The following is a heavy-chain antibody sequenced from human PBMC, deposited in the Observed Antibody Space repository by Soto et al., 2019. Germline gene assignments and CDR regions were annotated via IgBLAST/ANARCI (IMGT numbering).Heavy chain of an antibody. D-gene: IGHD4-4*01. CDR3: ARDGGLSYSNYFDY. CDR1: GFTFSSYS. Sequence: GGSLRLSCAASGFTFSSYSMNWVRQAPGKGLEWVSSISSSSSYIYYADSVKGRFTISRDNAKNSLYLQMNSLRAEDTAVYYCARDGGLSYSNYFDYWGQGTLVTVSS. V-gene: IGHV3-21*01. J-gene: IGHJ4*02. CDR2: ISSSSSYI.